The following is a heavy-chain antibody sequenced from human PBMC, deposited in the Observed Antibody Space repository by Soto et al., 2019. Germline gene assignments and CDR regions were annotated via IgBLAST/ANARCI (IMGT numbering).Heavy chain of an antibody. CDR2: ISAAVDP. CDR3: ARTDRDFSGLDV. CDR1: GFTFRNYD. Sequence: EVQLVESGGGLVQPGGSLRLSCEASGFTFRNYDMHWVRQGTGKGLAWVSGISAAVDPDYADSVEGRFTNSRENAQNSFFLQMNSLRVGDTAVYYCARTDRDFSGLDVSGQGTTVIVSS. J-gene: IGHJ6*02. V-gene: IGHV3-13*05.